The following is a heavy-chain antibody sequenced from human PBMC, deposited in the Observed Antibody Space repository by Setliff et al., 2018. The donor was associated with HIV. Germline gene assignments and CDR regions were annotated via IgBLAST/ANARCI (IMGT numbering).Heavy chain of an antibody. Sequence: ASVKVSCKVSGYSLIALSMHWVRQTPGKGLEWMGWIDSNNGNRNFAQKFRGRVTMTTDISTNTAYMEVRSLSFDDTAVYYCVRLTADRTNYYYYMDVWGKGTTVTVSS. CDR2: IDSNNGNR. CDR1: GYSLIALS. J-gene: IGHJ6*03. V-gene: IGHV1-18*01. CDR3: VRLTADRTNYYYYMDV. D-gene: IGHD2-8*01.